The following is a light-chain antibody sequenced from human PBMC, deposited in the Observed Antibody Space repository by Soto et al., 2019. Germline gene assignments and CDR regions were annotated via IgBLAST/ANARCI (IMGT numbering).Light chain of an antibody. Sequence: EIVMTQSPATLSVSPGERATLSCRASQSVSSNLAWYQQKRGQAPRLLIYGASTRATGIPARFSGSGSGTDFTLTISSLQSEDFAVYYCQQYIDWPPYTFGQGTKV. CDR3: QQYIDWPPYT. CDR1: QSVSSN. V-gene: IGKV3-15*01. CDR2: GAS. J-gene: IGKJ2*01.